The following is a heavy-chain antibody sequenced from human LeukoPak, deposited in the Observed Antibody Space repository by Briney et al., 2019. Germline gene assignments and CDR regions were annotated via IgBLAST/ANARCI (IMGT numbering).Heavy chain of an antibody. V-gene: IGHV4-4*02. CDR2: ISLSGLT. D-gene: IGHD2-8*01. CDR3: SRENGAFSPFGF. J-gene: IGHJ4*02. CDR1: GGSISTTNW. Sequence: SGTLSLTCGVSGGSISTTNWWSWVRQPPGQGLEWIGEISLSGLTNYRPSLNSRVTMSLDKPKNQLSLNLSSVTAADTAVYYCSRENGAFSPFGFWGQGTLVTVPS.